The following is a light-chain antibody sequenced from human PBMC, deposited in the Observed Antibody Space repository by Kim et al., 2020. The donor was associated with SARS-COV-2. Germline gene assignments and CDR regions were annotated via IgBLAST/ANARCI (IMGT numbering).Light chain of an antibody. J-gene: IGKJ1*01. V-gene: IGKV3-15*01. CDR2: DAS. CDR1: QTIKSN. CDR3: QHYHDWPPWT. Sequence: PGERVTLSGRASQTIKSNLAWYQQKPGQAPRLLIYDASTRATDVPARFSGSGSGTEFTLTISSLQSEDFAVYYCQHYHDWPPWTFGQGTKVDIK.